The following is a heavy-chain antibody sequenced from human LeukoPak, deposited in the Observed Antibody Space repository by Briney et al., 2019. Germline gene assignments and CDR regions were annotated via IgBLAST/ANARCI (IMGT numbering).Heavy chain of an antibody. CDR2: IKHNGDEL. V-gene: IGHV3-7*01. J-gene: IGHJ4*02. D-gene: IGHD3-16*01. CDR3: ARELRTFDS. Sequence: GGSLRLSCAASGFTFSSYWMTWVRQAPGKGLEWVANIKHNGDELNYVDSVEDRFTISRNNAKNSLYLHMTSLRAEDTAVYYCARELRTFDSWGQGTLVTVSS. CDR1: GFTFSSYW.